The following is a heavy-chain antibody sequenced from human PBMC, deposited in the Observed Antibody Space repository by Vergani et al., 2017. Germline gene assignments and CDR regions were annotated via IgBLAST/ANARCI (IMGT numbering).Heavy chain of an antibody. CDR1: GYTFTSYA. CDR3: ARADYDFWSGYYTGQNDY. Sequence: QVQLVQSGAEVKKPGASVKVSCKASGYTFTSYAMHWVRQAPGQRLEWMGWINAGNGNTKYSQKFQGRVTITRDTSASTAYMELSSLRSEDTAVYYCARADYDFWSGYYTGQNDYWGQGTLVTVSS. V-gene: IGHV1-3*01. J-gene: IGHJ4*02. D-gene: IGHD3-3*01. CDR2: INAGNGNT.